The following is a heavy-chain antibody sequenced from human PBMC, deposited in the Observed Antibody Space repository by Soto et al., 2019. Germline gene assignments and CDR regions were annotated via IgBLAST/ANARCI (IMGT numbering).Heavy chain of an antibody. CDR2: IHNSGAS. Sequence: LSLTCTVSGASVSGYYWSWIRQTPGKGLEWIGNIHNSGASKYNPSLKSRVTISLDTSKNEFSLKIGSVTTADTAVYYCARGPQWIRSDNCFDPWGQGNLVTVSS. CDR3: ARGPQWIRSDNCFDP. V-gene: IGHV4-59*02. J-gene: IGHJ5*02. D-gene: IGHD5-18*01. CDR1: GASVSGYY.